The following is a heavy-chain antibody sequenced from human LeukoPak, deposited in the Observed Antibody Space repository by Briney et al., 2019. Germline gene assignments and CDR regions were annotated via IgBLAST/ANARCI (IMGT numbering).Heavy chain of an antibody. Sequence: GGSLRLSCTASGFTFDDYAMHWVRQAPGKGLEWVSLISGDGGSTYYADSVKGRFTISRDNSKNSLYLQMNSLRTEDTALYYCAKEPRLGDWIDYWGQGTLVTVSS. J-gene: IGHJ4*02. CDR1: GFTFDDYA. D-gene: IGHD2-21*02. CDR2: ISGDGGST. V-gene: IGHV3-43*02. CDR3: AKEPRLGDWIDY.